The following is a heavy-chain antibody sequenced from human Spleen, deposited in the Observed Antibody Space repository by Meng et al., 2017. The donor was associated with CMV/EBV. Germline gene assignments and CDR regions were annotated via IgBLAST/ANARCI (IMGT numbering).Heavy chain of an antibody. D-gene: IGHD2-8*01. CDR2: VYNSGST. CDR3: ASQSPPDVVTNYFYYGMDV. Sequence: GSLRLSCTVSDGSFSSYYWNWIRQPPGKGLEWIGYVYNSGSTTYNPSLKSRVTISLDTSKDQFSLKLSSVTAADTAVYYCASQSPPDVVTNYFYYGMDVWGQGTTVTVSS. CDR1: DGSFSSYY. V-gene: IGHV4-59*01. J-gene: IGHJ6*02.